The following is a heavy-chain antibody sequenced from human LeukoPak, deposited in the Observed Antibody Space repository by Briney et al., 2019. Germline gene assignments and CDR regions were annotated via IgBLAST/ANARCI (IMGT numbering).Heavy chain of an antibody. CDR3: AKGRSSWFSGSFDY. CDR2: IRGSGGST. D-gene: IGHD6-19*01. Sequence: PGGSLRLSCAASEFTFSTYAMSWVRQTPGKGLEWVSDIRGSGGSTNYADSVKGRFTISRDNSKNTLYLQMDSLRAEDTAVYYCAKGRSSWFSGSFDYWGQGTLVTVSS. CDR1: EFTFSTYA. V-gene: IGHV3-23*01. J-gene: IGHJ4*02.